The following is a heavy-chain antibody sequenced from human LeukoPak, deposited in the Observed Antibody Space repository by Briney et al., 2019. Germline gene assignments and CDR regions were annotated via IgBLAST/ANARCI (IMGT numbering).Heavy chain of an antibody. CDR2: ISGSGGST. CDR3: AKGRRAVAGSPTDY. Sequence: GGSLRLSCAASGFTFSSYAMSWVRQAPGKGLEWVSAISGSGGSTYNADSVKGRFTISRDNSKNTLYLQMNSLRAEDTAVYYCAKGRRAVAGSPTDYWGQGTLVTVSS. J-gene: IGHJ4*02. D-gene: IGHD6-19*01. V-gene: IGHV3-23*01. CDR1: GFTFSSYA.